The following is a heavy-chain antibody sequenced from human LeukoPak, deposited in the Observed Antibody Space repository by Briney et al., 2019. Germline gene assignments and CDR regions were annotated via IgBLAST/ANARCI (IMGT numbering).Heavy chain of an antibody. CDR1: GGSISSYY. CDR3: ARVGYCSSTSCYDHLYYFDY. Sequence: PSETLSLTCTVSGGSISSYYWSWIRQPPGKGLEWIGYIYYSGSTNYSPSLKSRVTISVDTSKNQLSLKLSSVTAADTAVYYCARVGYCSSTSCYDHLYYFDYWGQGTLVTVSS. CDR2: IYYSGST. D-gene: IGHD2-2*01. J-gene: IGHJ4*02. V-gene: IGHV4-59*01.